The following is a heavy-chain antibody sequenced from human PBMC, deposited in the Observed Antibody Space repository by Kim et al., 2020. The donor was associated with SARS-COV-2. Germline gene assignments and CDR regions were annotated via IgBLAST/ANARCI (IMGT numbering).Heavy chain of an antibody. CDR1: GFTFTSSA. Sequence: SVKVSCKASGFTFTSSAVQWVRQARGQRLEWIGWIVVGSGNTNYAQKFQERVTITRDMSTSTAYMELSSLRSEDTAVYYCAAVYRDNWNYDPPLDFDYWGQGTLVTVSS. CDR2: IVVGSGNT. J-gene: IGHJ4*02. D-gene: IGHD1-7*01. CDR3: AAVYRDNWNYDPPLDFDY. V-gene: IGHV1-58*01.